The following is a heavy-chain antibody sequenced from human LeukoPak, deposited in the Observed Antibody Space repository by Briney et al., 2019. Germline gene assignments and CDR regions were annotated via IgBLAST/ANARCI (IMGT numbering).Heavy chain of an antibody. V-gene: IGHV1-18*04. CDR1: GYTFTSYG. D-gene: IGHD2-15*01. CDR2: ISAYNSNT. CDR3: ARDIRDIVVVVAATDTQFDY. J-gene: IGHJ4*02. Sequence: GASVKVSCKASGYTFTSYGISWVRQAPGQGLEWMGWISAYNSNTNYAQKLQGRVTMTTDTSTSTAYMELRSLRSDDTAVYYCARDIRDIVVVVAATDTQFDYWGQGTLVTVSS.